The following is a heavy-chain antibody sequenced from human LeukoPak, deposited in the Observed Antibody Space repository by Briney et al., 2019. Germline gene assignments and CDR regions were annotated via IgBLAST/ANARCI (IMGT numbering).Heavy chain of an antibody. CDR3: VREDTPATANY. Sequence: GGSLRLSCAASGFNFANHAMSWVRRTPGKGLEWVSAISGGGDITYYADSVTGRFTISRDNSKDTLFLQMHSLRPGDTAVYYCVREDTPATANYWGQGTLVTISS. D-gene: IGHD2-21*02. CDR2: ISGGGDIT. CDR1: GFNFANHA. V-gene: IGHV3-23*01. J-gene: IGHJ4*02.